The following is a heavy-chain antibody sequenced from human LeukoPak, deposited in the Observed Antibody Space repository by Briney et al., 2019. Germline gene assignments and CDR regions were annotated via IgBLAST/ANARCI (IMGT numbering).Heavy chain of an antibody. CDR3: VKVGCSGGTCYWAYLQH. J-gene: IGHJ1*01. D-gene: IGHD2-15*01. CDR2: ISSNGDRT. Sequence: GGSLRLSCSASGFTFSSYVMHWVRQAPGKGLEYVSGISSNGDRTYYADSVKGRFIISRDNSKNTLYLQMSSLRAEDTAVYYCVKVGCSGGTCYWAYLQHWGQGTLVTVSS. CDR1: GFTFSSYV. V-gene: IGHV3-64D*09.